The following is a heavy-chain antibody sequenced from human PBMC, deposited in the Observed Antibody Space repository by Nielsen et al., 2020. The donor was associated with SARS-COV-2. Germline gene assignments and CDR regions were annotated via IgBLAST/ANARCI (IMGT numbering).Heavy chain of an antibody. CDR1: GYIYTSRG. CDR2: ISSYDGYT. Sequence: KVSCKTSGYIYTSRGISWVRQAPGQGLEWMGWISSYDGYTKYAQKFQGRVTLTTDTSTTTAYMQLSSLRSDDTAVYYCAGAPVSLKVPLLSFDSWGQGTLVTVSP. V-gene: IGHV1-18*04. CDR3: AGAPVSLKVPLLSFDS. J-gene: IGHJ5*01. D-gene: IGHD1-1*01.